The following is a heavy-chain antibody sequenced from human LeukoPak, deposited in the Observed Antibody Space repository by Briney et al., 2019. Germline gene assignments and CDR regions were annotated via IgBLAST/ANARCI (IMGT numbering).Heavy chain of an antibody. CDR1: GYTFTGYY. J-gene: IGHJ3*02. Sequence: ASVKVSCKASGYTFTGYYMHWVRQATGQGLEWMGWINPNSGGTNYAQKFQGRVTMTRDTSISTAYMELSRLRSDDTAVYYCARVQFYYDSMGAFDIWGQGTMVTVSS. CDR3: ARVQFYYDSMGAFDI. D-gene: IGHD3-22*01. CDR2: INPNSGGT. V-gene: IGHV1-2*02.